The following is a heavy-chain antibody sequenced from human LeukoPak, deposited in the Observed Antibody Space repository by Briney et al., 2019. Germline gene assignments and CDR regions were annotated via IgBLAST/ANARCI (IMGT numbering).Heavy chain of an antibody. CDR2: IYHSGST. J-gene: IGHJ4*02. D-gene: IGHD1-1*01. Sequence: SGTLSLTCAVSGGSISSSNWWSWVRQPPGKGLEWIGEIYHSGSTNYNPSLKSRVTISVDKSKNQFSLKLSSVTAADTAVYYCARVSFGNWYVFDYWGQGTLVTVSS. CDR3: ARVSFGNWYVFDY. V-gene: IGHV4-4*02. CDR1: GGSISSSNW.